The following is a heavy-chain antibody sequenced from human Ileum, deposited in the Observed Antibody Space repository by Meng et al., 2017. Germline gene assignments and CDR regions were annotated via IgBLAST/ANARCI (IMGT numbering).Heavy chain of an antibody. CDR1: GASISSGNW. D-gene: IGHD6-19*01. CDR3: ARHIGVPGTRGFDY. CDR2: MYHSGTT. Sequence: QVEVQGSGPGVVQPSETLSLTCSVSGASISSGNWWSWVRQSSGKGLEWIGEMYHSGTTNYNPSLKSRVTISLDTSKNQLSLKLTSVTAADTAVYYCARHIGVPGTRGFDYWGQGTLVTVSS. J-gene: IGHJ4*02. V-gene: IGHV4-4*02.